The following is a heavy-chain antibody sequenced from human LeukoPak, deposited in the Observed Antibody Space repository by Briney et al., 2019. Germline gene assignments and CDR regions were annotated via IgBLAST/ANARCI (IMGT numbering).Heavy chain of an antibody. D-gene: IGHD3-10*01. J-gene: IGHJ2*01. V-gene: IGHV1-69*04. CDR1: GGTFSSYV. CDR2: IIPMFGIA. Sequence: SVKVSCKASGGTFSSYVISWVRQAPGQGLEWMGKIIPMFGIANCAQKFRGRVTITADKSTSTVYMELSSLRSEDTAVYYCARGEYVVRGAYGYFDLWGRGTLVTVSS. CDR3: ARGEYVVRGAYGYFDL.